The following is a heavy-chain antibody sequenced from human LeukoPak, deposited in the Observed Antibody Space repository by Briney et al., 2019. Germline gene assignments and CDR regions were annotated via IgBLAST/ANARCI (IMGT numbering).Heavy chain of an antibody. Sequence: SVKVSCEASGGTFSSYAISWVRQAPGQGLEWMGRIITILGIANYAQKFQGRVTITADKSTSTAYMELSSLRSEDTAVYYCARGNYGDLAMRSYYFDYWGQGTLVTVSS. CDR2: IITILGIA. V-gene: IGHV1-69*04. D-gene: IGHD4-17*01. CDR3: ARGNYGDLAMRSYYFDY. CDR1: GGTFSSYA. J-gene: IGHJ4*02.